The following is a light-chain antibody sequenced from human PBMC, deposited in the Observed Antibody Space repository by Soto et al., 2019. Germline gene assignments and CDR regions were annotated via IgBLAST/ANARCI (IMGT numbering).Light chain of an antibody. CDR3: QQYNNWTPWT. J-gene: IGKJ1*01. V-gene: IGKV3-15*01. CDR1: QSVSSN. CDR2: GAS. Sequence: EIVMTQSPATLSVSPGERATLSCRASQSVSSNLAWYQQKPGQAPRLLIYGASTRATGIPARFSGSGSWTEFTLITSSLQSEDFVVYYCQQYNNWTPWTFGQGTKVEIK.